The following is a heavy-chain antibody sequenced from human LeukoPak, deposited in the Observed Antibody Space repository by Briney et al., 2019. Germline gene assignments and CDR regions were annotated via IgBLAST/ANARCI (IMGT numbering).Heavy chain of an antibody. D-gene: IGHD1-26*01. CDR1: GGSISSGDYY. V-gene: IGHV4-61*08. Sequence: SETLSLTCTVSGGSISSGDYYWSWIRQPPGKGLEWIGYIYYSGSTNYNPSLKSRVTISVDTSKNQFSLKLSSVTAADTAVYYCAGGGMPHYYGLDVWGQGTTVTVSS. J-gene: IGHJ6*02. CDR3: AGGGMPHYYGLDV. CDR2: IYYSGST.